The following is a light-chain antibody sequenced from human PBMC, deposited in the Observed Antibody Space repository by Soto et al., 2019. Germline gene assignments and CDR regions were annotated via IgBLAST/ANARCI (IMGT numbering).Light chain of an antibody. Sequence: QSVLTQPPSASGTPGQRVSISCSGSRSNIGTNTVNWYQQFPGMAPKLLIFSSYLRLSGVPDRFSASRSGASASLAISGLQSEDEADYYCAAWDDSLDADVFGSGTKLTVL. V-gene: IGLV1-44*01. CDR1: RSNIGTNT. J-gene: IGLJ1*01. CDR2: SSY. CDR3: AAWDDSLDADV.